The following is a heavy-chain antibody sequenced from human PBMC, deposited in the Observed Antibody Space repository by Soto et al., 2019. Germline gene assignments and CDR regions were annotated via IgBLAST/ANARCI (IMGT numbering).Heavy chain of an antibody. Sequence: PLGVLRLSCAASGFTFSSYAMSWVRQVPGKGLEWVSAISGSGGSTYYADSVKGRFTISRDNSKNTLYLQMNSLRAEDTAVYYCAKGARSYYYYGMDVWGQGTTVTVSS. CDR2: ISGSGGST. CDR1: GFTFSSYA. CDR3: AKGARSYYYYGMDV. V-gene: IGHV3-23*01. J-gene: IGHJ6*02. D-gene: IGHD3-16*01.